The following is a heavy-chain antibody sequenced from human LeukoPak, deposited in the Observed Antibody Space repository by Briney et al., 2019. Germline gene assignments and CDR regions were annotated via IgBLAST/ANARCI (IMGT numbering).Heavy chain of an antibody. J-gene: IGHJ5*02. CDR1: GFSISKNW. V-gene: IGHV3-7*04. CDR3: AREAQGGATALDL. Sequence: GGSLRLSCAASGFSISKNWMSWVRQAPGKGLEWVANIRQDGNEKFYVDSVKGRFTISRDNAKNSFYLQMNSLRAEDRAVYYCAREAQGGATALDLWGQGTLVTVSS. CDR2: IRQDGNEK. D-gene: IGHD1-26*01.